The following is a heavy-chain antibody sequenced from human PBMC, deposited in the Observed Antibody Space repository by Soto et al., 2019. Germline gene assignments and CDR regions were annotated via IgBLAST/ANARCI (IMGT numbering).Heavy chain of an antibody. CDR3: AGDGALRFSAHDF. CDR1: GYRLSTYG. D-gene: IGHD3-10*01. J-gene: IGHJ4*02. V-gene: IGHV1-18*01. Sequence: QVPLVQSGPEVKKPGASVKVSCQTFGYRLSTYGISWVRQAPGQGLEWVGWISAHNGDTDYAQKFRGRVTMTIDTSTSTAYMELRNLKSDDTAEYYCAGDGALRFSAHDFWGQGTLVTVSS. CDR2: ISAHNGDT.